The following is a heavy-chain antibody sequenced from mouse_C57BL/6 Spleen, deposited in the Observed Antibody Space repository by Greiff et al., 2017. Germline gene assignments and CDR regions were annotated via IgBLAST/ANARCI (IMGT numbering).Heavy chain of an antibody. D-gene: IGHD1-1*01. J-gene: IGHJ2*01. Sequence: QVQLQQSGAELARPGASVKLSCKASGYTFTSYGISWVKQRTGQGLEWIGEIYPRSGNTYYNEKFKGKATLTADKSSSTAYMELRSLTSEDSAVYFCARRNGSYFDYWGQGITLTVSS. CDR3: ARRNGSYFDY. V-gene: IGHV1-81*01. CDR2: IYPRSGNT. CDR1: GYTFTSYG.